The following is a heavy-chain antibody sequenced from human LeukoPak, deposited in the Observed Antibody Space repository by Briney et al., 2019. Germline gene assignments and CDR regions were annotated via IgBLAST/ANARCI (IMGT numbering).Heavy chain of an antibody. CDR1: GYTFTGYY. J-gene: IGHJ6*02. D-gene: IGHD4-17*01. Sequence: ASVKVSCKASGYTFTGYYMHWVRQAPGQGLEWMGWINPNSGGTNYAQKFQGRVTMTRDTSISTAYMELRSLRSDDTAVYYCARYDYGDYVYYYGMDVWGQGTTVTVSS. V-gene: IGHV1-2*02. CDR2: INPNSGGT. CDR3: ARYDYGDYVYYYGMDV.